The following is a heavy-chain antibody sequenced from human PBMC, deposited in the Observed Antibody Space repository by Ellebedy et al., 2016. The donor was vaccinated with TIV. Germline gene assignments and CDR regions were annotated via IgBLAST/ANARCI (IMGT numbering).Heavy chain of an antibody. D-gene: IGHD3-22*01. V-gene: IGHV5-51*01. CDR1: GYSFTSYW. CDR2: IYPGDSDT. Sequence: GESLKISCKGSGYSFTSYWIGWVRQMPGKGLEWMGVIYPGDSDTRYSPSFQGQVTISADKSISTAYLQWSSLKASDTAMYYCARLTYYYDSSGYSHWYFDLWGRGTLVTVSS. CDR3: ARLTYYYDSSGYSHWYFDL. J-gene: IGHJ2*01.